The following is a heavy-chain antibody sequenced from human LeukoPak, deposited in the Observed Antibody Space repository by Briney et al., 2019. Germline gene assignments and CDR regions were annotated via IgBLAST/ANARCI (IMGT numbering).Heavy chain of an antibody. J-gene: IGHJ4*02. CDR1: GGSFSGYY. Sequence: PSETLSLTCAVYGGSFSGYYWSWIRQPPGKGLEWIEEINHSGSTNYNPSLKSRVTISVDTSKNQFSLKVSSVTAADTAVYYRARLRSGYDLFDYWGQGTLVTVSS. CDR3: ARLRSGYDLFDY. CDR2: INHSGST. D-gene: IGHD5-12*01. V-gene: IGHV4-34*01.